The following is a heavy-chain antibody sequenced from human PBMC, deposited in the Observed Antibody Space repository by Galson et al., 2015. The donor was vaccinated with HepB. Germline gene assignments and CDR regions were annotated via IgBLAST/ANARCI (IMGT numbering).Heavy chain of an antibody. CDR2: TYYRSRWFI. J-gene: IGHJ3*02. V-gene: IGHV6-1*01. Sequence: CAISGDSVFSSSAAWNWIRQSPSRGLEWPGRTYYRSRWFIDYAVSVEGRITINPDTSKNQFSLQLDSVTPEDTAVYYCARGDAFDIWGQGTMVTVSS. CDR3: ARGDAFDI. CDR1: GDSVFSSSAA.